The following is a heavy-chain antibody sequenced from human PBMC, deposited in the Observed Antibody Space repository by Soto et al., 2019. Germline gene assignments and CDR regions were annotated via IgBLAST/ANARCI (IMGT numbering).Heavy chain of an antibody. V-gene: IGHV3-23*01. D-gene: IGHD2-2*01. J-gene: IGHJ4*02. CDR3: AKYPSTPGPFDY. CDR2: ISGSGGST. Sequence: ERSLRLNCADSGFTFSSYDMSWVRQAPGKGLEWVSAISGSGGSTYYADSVKGRFTISRDNSKNTLYLQMNSLRAEDTAVYYCAKYPSTPGPFDYWGQGTLFPVS. CDR1: GFTFSSYD.